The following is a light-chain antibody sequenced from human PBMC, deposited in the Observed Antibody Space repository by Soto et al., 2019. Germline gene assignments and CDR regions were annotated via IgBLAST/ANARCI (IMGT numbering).Light chain of an antibody. CDR3: QSYDSSLSGYV. J-gene: IGLJ1*01. CDR2: EVA. V-gene: IGLV2-14*03. CDR1: SSDVGGYNF. Sequence: QSVLTQTASVSGSPGQSITMSCTGTSSDVGGYNFVSWYQQHPGKAPKLIVHEVANRLSGVSGRFSGSKSGNTAFLTISGLQAEDEADYYCQSYDSSLSGYVFGTGTKLTVL.